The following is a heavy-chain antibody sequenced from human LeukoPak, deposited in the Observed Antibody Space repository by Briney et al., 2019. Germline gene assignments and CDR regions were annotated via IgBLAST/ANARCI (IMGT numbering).Heavy chain of an antibody. CDR3: ARTNDYSDYGYFDL. V-gene: IGHV4-59*01. J-gene: IGHJ4*02. D-gene: IGHD4/OR15-4a*01. CDR2: VYYGGST. Sequence: SETLSLTCSVSGDFMSNDYWSWIRQSPGNGLEWIELVYYGGSTKVNPSLRSRVALSIDTSKKQFSLTLTSVTSADTAVYFCARTNDYSDYGYFDLWGQGLLVTVSS. CDR1: GDFMSNDY.